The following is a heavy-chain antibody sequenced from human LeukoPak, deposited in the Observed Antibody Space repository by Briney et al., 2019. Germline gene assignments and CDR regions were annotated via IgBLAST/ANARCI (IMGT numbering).Heavy chain of an antibody. V-gene: IGHV5-51*01. Sequence: GESLKISCKASGYSFTTYWIGWVRQMPGKGLEWMGSIYPGDSDTTYDPSFQGQVPISADKSISTAYLQWNSLKASDTAMYYCALGVAGRFAFWGQGTLVTVSS. CDR1: GYSFTTYW. J-gene: IGHJ4*02. CDR2: IYPGDSDT. D-gene: IGHD6-19*01. CDR3: ALGVAGRFAF.